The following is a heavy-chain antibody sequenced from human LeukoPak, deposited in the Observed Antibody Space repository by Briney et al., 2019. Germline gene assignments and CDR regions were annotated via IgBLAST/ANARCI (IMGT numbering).Heavy chain of an antibody. V-gene: IGHV1-2*02. Sequence: GASVKVSCKASGYTFTDYFIHCVRQAPGQRLEWMGWINPNSGGTDYAQKFQGRVTMTRDTSISTTYMDLSSLRSGDTAVYYCARGDYYDSSGYPDYWGQGTLVTVSS. J-gene: IGHJ4*02. CDR3: ARGDYYDSSGYPDY. CDR1: GYTFTDYF. D-gene: IGHD3-22*01. CDR2: INPNSGGT.